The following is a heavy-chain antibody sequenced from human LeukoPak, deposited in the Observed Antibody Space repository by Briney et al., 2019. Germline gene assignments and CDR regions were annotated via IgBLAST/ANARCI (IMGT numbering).Heavy chain of an antibody. CDR3: ARDRCSGGSCYQVL. J-gene: IGHJ4*02. Sequence: AGGSLRLSCAASGFTFSRYWMSWVRQAPGKGLEWVANIKQDGSEKYYVDSVKGRFTISRDNAKNSLYLQMNSLRDEDTAVYYCARDRCSGGSCYQVLWGQGTLVTVSS. D-gene: IGHD2-15*01. V-gene: IGHV3-7*01. CDR2: IKQDGSEK. CDR1: GFTFSRYW.